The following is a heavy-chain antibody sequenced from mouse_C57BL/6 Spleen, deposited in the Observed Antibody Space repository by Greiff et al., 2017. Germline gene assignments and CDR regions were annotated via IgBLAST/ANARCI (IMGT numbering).Heavy chain of an antibody. J-gene: IGHJ2*01. CDR3: ARGAQATLDY. Sequence: QVQLQQSGAELVKPGASVKISCKASGYAFSSYWMNWVKQRPGKGLECIGQFYPGDGDTNYNGKFKGKATLTADKSSSTAYMQLSSLTSEDSAVYFCARGAQATLDYWGQGTTLTVSS. CDR1: GYAFSSYW. D-gene: IGHD3-2*02. CDR2: FYPGDGDT. V-gene: IGHV1-80*01.